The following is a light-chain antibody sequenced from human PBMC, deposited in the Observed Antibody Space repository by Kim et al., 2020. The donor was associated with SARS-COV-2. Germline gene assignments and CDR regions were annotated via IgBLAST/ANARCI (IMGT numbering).Light chain of an antibody. CDR3: SSYSSSSPHV. V-gene: IGLV2-14*03. CDR2: DVT. Sequence: GRSVTISCAGTSSDVGAYNYVSWYQQHPGKAPKLMIYDVTNRPSGVSNRFSGSKSGNTASLSISGLQAEDEADYYCSSYSSSSPHVFGTGTKVTVL. CDR1: SSDVGAYNY. J-gene: IGLJ1*01.